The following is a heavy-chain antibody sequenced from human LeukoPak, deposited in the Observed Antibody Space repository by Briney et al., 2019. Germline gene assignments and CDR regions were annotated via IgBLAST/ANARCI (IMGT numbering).Heavy chain of an antibody. V-gene: IGHV4-39*01. D-gene: IGHD2-15*01. J-gene: IGHJ4*02. CDR2: IYYSGST. CDR1: GGSISSSSYY. CDR3: ARQCSGGSCYRGVFDY. Sequence: PSETLSLTCTVSGGSISSSSYYWGWIRQPPGKGLEWIGSIYYSGSTYYNPSLKSRVTISVDTSKNQFSLKLSSVTAADTAVYYCARQCSGGSCYRGVFDYWGQGTLVTVSS.